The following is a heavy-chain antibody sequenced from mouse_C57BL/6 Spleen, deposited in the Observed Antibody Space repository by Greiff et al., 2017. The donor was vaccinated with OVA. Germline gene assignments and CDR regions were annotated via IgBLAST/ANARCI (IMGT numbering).Heavy chain of an antibody. D-gene: IGHD2-3*01. V-gene: IGHV3-6*01. J-gene: IGHJ4*01. CDR1: GYSITSGYY. CDR3: ARDGYYEVYYAMDY. Sequence: EVKLVESGPGLVKPSQSLSLTCSVTGYSITSGYYWNWIRQFPGNKLEWMGYISYDGSNNYNPSLKNRISITRDTSKNQFFLKLNSVTTEDTATYYCARDGYYEVYYAMDYWGQGTSVTVSS. CDR2: ISYDGSN.